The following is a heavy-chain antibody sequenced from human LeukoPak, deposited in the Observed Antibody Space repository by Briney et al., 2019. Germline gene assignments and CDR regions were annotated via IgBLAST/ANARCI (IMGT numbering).Heavy chain of an antibody. J-gene: IGHJ3*02. V-gene: IGHV1-69*13. CDR2: IIPIFGTA. Sequence: SVRVSCKASGGTFSSYAISWVRQAPGQGLEWMGGIIPIFGTANYAQKFQGRVTITADESTSTAYMELSSLRSEDTAVYYCARGDWDSSSSLGYAFDIWGQGTMVTVSS. CDR3: ARGDWDSSSSLGYAFDI. D-gene: IGHD6-13*01. CDR1: GGTFSSYA.